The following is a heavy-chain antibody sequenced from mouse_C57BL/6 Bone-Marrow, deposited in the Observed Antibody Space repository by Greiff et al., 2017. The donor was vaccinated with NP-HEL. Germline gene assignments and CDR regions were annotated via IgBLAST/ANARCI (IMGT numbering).Heavy chain of an antibody. J-gene: IGHJ4*01. CDR2: IHPSDSDT. CDR3: AINIDQGGYYLYAMDY. Sequence: QVQLQQPGAELVKPGASVKVSCKASGYTFTSYWMHWVKQRPGQGLEWIGRIHPSDSDTNYNQKFKGKATLTVDKSSSTAYMQLSSLTSEDSAVYYCAINIDQGGYYLYAMDYWGQGTSVTVSS. V-gene: IGHV1-74*01. D-gene: IGHD2-3*01. CDR1: GYTFTSYW.